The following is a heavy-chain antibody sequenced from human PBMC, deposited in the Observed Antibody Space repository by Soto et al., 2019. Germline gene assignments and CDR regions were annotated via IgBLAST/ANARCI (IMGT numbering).Heavy chain of an antibody. V-gene: IGHV3-33*01. Sequence: YDLQGFRAEQGMGLEWEAVIWYDGSNKYYADSVKGRFTISRDNSKNTLYLQMNSLRAEDTAVYYCARESQPYYDFWSGYLNWFAPSGQGSPVIVSS. D-gene: IGHD3-3*01. CDR3: ARESQPYYDFWSGYLNWFAP. CDR1: YD. J-gene: IGHJ5*02. CDR2: IWYDGSNK.